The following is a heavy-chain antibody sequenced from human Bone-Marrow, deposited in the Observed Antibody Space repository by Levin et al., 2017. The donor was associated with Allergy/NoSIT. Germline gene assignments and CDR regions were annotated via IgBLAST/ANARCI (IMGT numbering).Heavy chain of an antibody. CDR2: ISYDGSNK. CDR1: GFTFSSYA. D-gene: IGHD6-6*01. Sequence: GGSLRLSCAASGFTFSSYAMHWVRQAPGKGLEWVAVISYDGSNKYYADSVKGRFTISRDNSKNTLYLQMNSLRAEDTAVYYCARSSSSRWPSVGSDAFDIWGQGTMVTVSS. V-gene: IGHV3-30*04. CDR3: ARSSSSRWPSVGSDAFDI. J-gene: IGHJ3*02.